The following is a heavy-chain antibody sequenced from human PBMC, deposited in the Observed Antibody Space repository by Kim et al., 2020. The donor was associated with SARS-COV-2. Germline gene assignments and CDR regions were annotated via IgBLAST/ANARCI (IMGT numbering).Heavy chain of an antibody. Sequence: GGSLRLSCAASGFTFSSYGMHWVRQAPGKGLEWVAVISHDGSNKYYADSVKGRFTISRDNSRDTLYLQMSSLRPDDTAVYYCAKDPNTPTYDWFPSVWGQGTAVSVSS. CDR2: ISHDGSNK. D-gene: IGHD3-16*01. V-gene: IGHV3-30*18. CDR1: GFTFSSYG. CDR3: AKDPNTPTYDWFPSV. J-gene: IGHJ6*02.